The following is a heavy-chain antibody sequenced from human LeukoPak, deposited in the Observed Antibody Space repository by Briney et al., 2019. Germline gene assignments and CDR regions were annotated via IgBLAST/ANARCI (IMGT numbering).Heavy chain of an antibody. CDR2: IYHSGST. V-gene: IGHV4-38-2*01. CDR1: GYSISSGYY. Sequence: SETLSLTCAVSGYSISSGYYWGWIRQPPGKGLEWIGGIYHSGSTYYNPSLKSRVTISVDTSKNQFSLKLSSVTAADTAVYYCALITGTRLDFDYWGQGTLVTVSS. D-gene: IGHD1-7*01. J-gene: IGHJ4*02. CDR3: ALITGTRLDFDY.